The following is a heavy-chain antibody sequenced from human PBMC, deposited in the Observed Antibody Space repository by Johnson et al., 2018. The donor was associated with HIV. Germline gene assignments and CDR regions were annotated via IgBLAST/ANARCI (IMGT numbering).Heavy chain of an antibody. CDR2: ISYVGSNK. CDR3: ARALTTDAFDI. J-gene: IGHJ3*02. D-gene: IGHD4-17*01. Sequence: QVQLVESGGGVVQPGRSLRLSCAASGFTFSSYAMHWVRQAPGTGLEWVAVISYVGSNKYYADSVKGRFTISRDNSKNTLYLQMNSLRAEDTAVYYCARALTTDAFDIWGQGTMVTVSS. CDR1: GFTFSSYA. V-gene: IGHV3-30-3*01.